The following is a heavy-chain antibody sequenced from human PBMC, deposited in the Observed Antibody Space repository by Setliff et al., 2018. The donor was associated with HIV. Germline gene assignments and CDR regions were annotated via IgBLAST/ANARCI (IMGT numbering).Heavy chain of an antibody. CDR2: INHRGST. V-gene: IGHV4-34*01. CDR1: GGSFSAYS. J-gene: IGHJ4*02. CDR3: ARGRFMVRGESDY. D-gene: IGHD3-10*01. Sequence: SETLSLTCAVYGGSFSAYSWTWVRQPPGKGLEWIGEINHRGSTNYNPSLKSRVAMSVDTSKNQFSLKLDSVTAADTGVYYCARGRFMVRGESDYWGQGTLVTVSS.